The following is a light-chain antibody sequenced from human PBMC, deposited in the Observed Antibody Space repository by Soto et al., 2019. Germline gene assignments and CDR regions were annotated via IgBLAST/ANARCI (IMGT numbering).Light chain of an antibody. CDR2: GKN. CDR1: SSNIGAGYD. CDR3: QSYDKSLSGSVV. Sequence: QSVLTQPPSVSGAPGQRVTISCAGSSSNIGAGYDVHWYQQVPGTAPKLLIYGKNNRPSGVPDRFSGSKPGTSASLAIAGLQAEDEADYYCQSYDKSLSGSVVFGGGTKVTVL. V-gene: IGLV1-40*01. J-gene: IGLJ2*01.